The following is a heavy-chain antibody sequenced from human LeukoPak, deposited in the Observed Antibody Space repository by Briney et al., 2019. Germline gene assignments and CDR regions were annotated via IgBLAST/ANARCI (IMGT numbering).Heavy chain of an antibody. Sequence: SETLSLTCAVYGASFSGNYWSWIRQPPGKGLEWIGEINRAGSTEYNPSLKSRVTISRDTSNPHFSLRLSSVTAADTAVYYCATSKDYIFGFYYWSQGRLVTVSS. V-gene: IGHV4-34*01. J-gene: IGHJ4*02. CDR2: INRAGST. D-gene: IGHD4-11*01. CDR3: ATSKDYIFGFYY. CDR1: GASFSGNY.